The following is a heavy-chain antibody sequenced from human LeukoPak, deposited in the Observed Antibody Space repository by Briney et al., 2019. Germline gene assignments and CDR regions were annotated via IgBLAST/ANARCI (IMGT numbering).Heavy chain of an antibody. CDR1: GGSISSYY. CDR2: IYYSGST. D-gene: IGHD3-22*01. Sequence: SETLSLTCTVSGGSISSYYWSWIRQPPGKGLEWIGYIYYSGSTNYNPSLKSRVTISVDTSKNQFSLKLSSVTAADTAVYYCARDYDSSGYYNYWGQGTLVTVSS. J-gene: IGHJ4*02. V-gene: IGHV4-59*08. CDR3: ARDYDSSGYYNY.